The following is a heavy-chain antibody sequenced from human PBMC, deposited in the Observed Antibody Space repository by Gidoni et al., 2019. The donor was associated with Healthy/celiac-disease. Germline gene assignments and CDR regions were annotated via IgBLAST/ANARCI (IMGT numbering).Heavy chain of an antibody. D-gene: IGHD6-19*01. CDR1: GFPFSNAG. Sequence: EVQLVESGGGLVKPGGSLRLSCAASGFPFSNAGMSGVRQAPGKGLEWVGRMKSKTDGGTTDYAAPVKGRFTISRDDSKNTLYLQMNSLKTEDTAVYYCTTVDSGWSHYGMDVWGQGTTVTVSS. V-gene: IGHV3-15*01. CDR2: MKSKTDGGTT. CDR3: TTVDSGWSHYGMDV. J-gene: IGHJ6*02.